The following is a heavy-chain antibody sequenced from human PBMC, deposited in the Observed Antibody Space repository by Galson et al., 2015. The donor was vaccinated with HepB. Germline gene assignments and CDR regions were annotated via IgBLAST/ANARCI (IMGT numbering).Heavy chain of an antibody. CDR3: AKVGGDSTKTYYFDY. V-gene: IGHV3-23*01. J-gene: IGHJ4*02. CDR2: ISGSGGST. Sequence: SLRLSCAASGFTFSSYAMSWVRQAPGKGLEWVSAISGSGGSTYYADSVKGRFTISRDNSKNTLYLQMNSLRAEDTAVYYCAKVGGDSTKTYYFDYWGQGTLVTVSS. D-gene: IGHD2-21*02. CDR1: GFTFSSYA.